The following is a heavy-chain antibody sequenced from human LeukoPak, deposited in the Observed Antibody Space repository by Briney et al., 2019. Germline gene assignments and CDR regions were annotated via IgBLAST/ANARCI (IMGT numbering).Heavy chain of an antibody. D-gene: IGHD2-15*01. CDR2: ISYDGSNK. Sequence: GGSLRLSCAASGFTFSSYAMHWVRQAPGKGLEWVAVISYDGSNKYYADSVKGRFTISRDNSKNTLYLQMNSLRAEDTAVYYCARGPPYCSGGSCYYFDYWGQGTLVTVSS. CDR1: GFTFSSYA. CDR3: ARGPPYCSGGSCYYFDY. V-gene: IGHV3-30*04. J-gene: IGHJ4*02.